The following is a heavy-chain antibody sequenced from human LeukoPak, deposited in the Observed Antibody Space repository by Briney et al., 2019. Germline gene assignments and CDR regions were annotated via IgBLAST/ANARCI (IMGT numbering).Heavy chain of an antibody. CDR3: ARVHEPSCSGGSCYPIGNRRPYYYYGMDV. V-gene: IGHV3-74*01. D-gene: IGHD2-15*01. Sequence: PGGSLRLSCAASGFTFSSYWMHWVRQAPGKGLVWVSRIKSDGSSTSYAGSVKGRFTISRDNSKNTLYLQMNSLRAEDTAVYYCARVHEPSCSGGSCYPIGNRRPYYYYGMDVWGQGTTVTVSS. J-gene: IGHJ6*02. CDR1: GFTFSSYW. CDR2: IKSDGSST.